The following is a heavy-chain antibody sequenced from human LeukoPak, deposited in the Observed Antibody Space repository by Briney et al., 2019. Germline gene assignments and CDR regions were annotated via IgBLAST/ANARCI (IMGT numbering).Heavy chain of an antibody. CDR2: ISGSGSTI. V-gene: IGHV3-48*04. J-gene: IGHJ4*02. CDR3: ARVLGYSSNWSFDY. CDR1: GFTFSSYS. D-gene: IGHD6-13*01. Sequence: GGSLRLSCAASGFTFSSYSMNWVRQAPGKGLEWVSYISGSGSTIYYADSVKGRFTISRDNAKNSLYLQMNSLRAEDTAVYYCARVLGYSSNWSFDYWGQGTLVTVSS.